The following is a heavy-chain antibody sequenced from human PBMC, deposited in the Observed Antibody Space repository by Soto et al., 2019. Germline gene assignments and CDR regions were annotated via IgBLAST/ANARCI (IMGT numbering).Heavy chain of an antibody. Sequence: EVQLLESGGGLVQPGGSLRLSCAASGFAFGNYAMNWVRQAPGKGLEWVSTISGRGGSTYYADSVKGRFTTSRDNSKNTLHLQMTSLRADDTAIYFCAKDSASFCGGDCSFHYWGQGALVTVSS. CDR3: AKDSASFCGGDCSFHY. CDR2: ISGRGGST. D-gene: IGHD2-21*02. CDR1: GFAFGNYA. J-gene: IGHJ4*02. V-gene: IGHV3-23*01.